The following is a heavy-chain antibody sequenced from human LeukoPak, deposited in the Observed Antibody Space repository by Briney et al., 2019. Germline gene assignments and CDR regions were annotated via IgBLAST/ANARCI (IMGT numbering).Heavy chain of an antibody. V-gene: IGHV3-23*01. CDR2: ITGSGDTT. D-gene: IGHD2-21*02. J-gene: IGHJ4*02. CDR1: GFTFSTYS. Sequence: PGGSLRLSCAASGFTFSTYSMNWVRLAPGKGLEWVSGITGSGDTTNYADSVRGRFTISRDSSKNTLYLQMNNLGAEDTAVYLCAKGKWETASYDPWDYWGQGTLVTVSS. CDR3: AKGKWETASYDPWDY.